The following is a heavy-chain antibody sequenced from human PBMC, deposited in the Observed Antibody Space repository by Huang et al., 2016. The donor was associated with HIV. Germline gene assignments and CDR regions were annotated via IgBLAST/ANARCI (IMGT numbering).Heavy chain of an antibody. CDR3: ATVDYYDTSGPQRGYFDN. CDR1: GGSFRNFA. Sequence: QVQLVQSGAEVKKPGSSVKVSCKASGGSFRNFAIGWVRQARGQGLEWMGGNIPTLGTANYAKKFQGRVTIIADESTSTAYMELSSLRSEDTAVYYCATVDYYDTSGPQRGYFDNWGQGTLVTVSS. D-gene: IGHD3-22*01. CDR2: NIPTLGTA. J-gene: IGHJ4*02. V-gene: IGHV1-69*01.